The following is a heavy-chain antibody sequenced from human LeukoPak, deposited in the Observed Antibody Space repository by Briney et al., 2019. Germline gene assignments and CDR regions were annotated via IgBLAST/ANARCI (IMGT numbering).Heavy chain of an antibody. CDR1: GYTFTGYH. J-gene: IGHJ4*02. V-gene: IGHV1-8*02. CDR2: MNPVSGNA. Sequence: ASVKVSCKASGYTFTGYHLHWVRQAPGQGLEWMGWMNPVSGNAGSAQKFQGRVTLTRDMSISTAYMELSSLRSDDTAFYYCARAPMGTAALYWGQGTLVTVSS. CDR3: ARAPMGTAALY. D-gene: IGHD1/OR15-1a*01.